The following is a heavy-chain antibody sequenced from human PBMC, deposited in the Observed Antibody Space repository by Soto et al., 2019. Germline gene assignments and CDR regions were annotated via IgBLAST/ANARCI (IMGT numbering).Heavy chain of an antibody. D-gene: IGHD1-7*01. Sequence: GGSLRLSCAASGFTFSSYGMHWVRQAPGKGLEWVAVIWYDGSNKYYADSVKGRFTISRDNSKNTLYLQMNSLRAEDTAVYYCARDILTGTTRDAFDIWGQGTMVTVSS. V-gene: IGHV3-33*01. CDR2: IWYDGSNK. CDR3: ARDILTGTTRDAFDI. J-gene: IGHJ3*02. CDR1: GFTFSSYG.